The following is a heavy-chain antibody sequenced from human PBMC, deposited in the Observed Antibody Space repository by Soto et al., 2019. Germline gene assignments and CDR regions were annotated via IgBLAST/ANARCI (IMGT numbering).Heavy chain of an antibody. CDR1: GYSFTNYW. V-gene: IGHV5-10-1*01. D-gene: IGHD4-17*01. CDR3: ARHRLPGWMFDY. J-gene: IGHJ4*02. CDR2: IDPSDSYT. Sequence: EVQLVQSGTEVKKPGESLRISCKGSGYSFTNYWISWVRQMPGKGLEWMGRIDPSDSYTSYSPSFQGHVTISVDKSITTAYLQWSSLKASDTTIYYCARHRLPGWMFDYWGQGTLVTVSS.